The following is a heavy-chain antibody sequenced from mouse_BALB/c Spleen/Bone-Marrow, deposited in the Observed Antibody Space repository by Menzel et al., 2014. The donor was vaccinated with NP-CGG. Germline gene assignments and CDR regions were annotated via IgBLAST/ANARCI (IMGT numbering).Heavy chain of an antibody. D-gene: IGHD3-1*01. CDR3: ARGAARATWFAY. CDR1: GFTFSSFG. V-gene: IGHV5-17*02. J-gene: IGHJ3*01. Sequence: DVQLQESGGGLVQPGGSRKLSCAASGFTFSSFGMHWVRQAPEKGLEWVAYISSGSSTIYYADTVTGRFTISRDNPKNSLLLQMTSLRSDDTARYYCARGAARATWFAYWGQGTPVTVSA. CDR2: ISSGSSTI.